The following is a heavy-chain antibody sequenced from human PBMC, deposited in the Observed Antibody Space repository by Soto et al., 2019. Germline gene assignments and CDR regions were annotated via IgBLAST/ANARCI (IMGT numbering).Heavy chain of an antibody. D-gene: IGHD1-26*01. CDR2: ISAYNGNT. CDR3: ARDRDGWELLDDYYYGMDV. V-gene: IGHV1-18*01. J-gene: IGHJ6*02. Sequence: ASVKVSCKASGYTFTSYGISWVRQAPGQGLEWMGWISAYNGNTNYAQKLQGRVTMTTDTSTSTAYMELRSLRSDDTAVYYCARDRDGWELLDDYYYGMDVWGQGTTVTVSS. CDR1: GYTFTSYG.